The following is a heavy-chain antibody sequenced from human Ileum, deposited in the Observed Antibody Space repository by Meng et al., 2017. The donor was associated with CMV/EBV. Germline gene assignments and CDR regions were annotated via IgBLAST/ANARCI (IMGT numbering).Heavy chain of an antibody. D-gene: IGHD2-2*03. CDR2: ISGNGDRT. CDR1: GFTFCSFA. V-gene: IGHV3-23*01. J-gene: IGHJ4*02. CDR3: ARTPDIGYCSHTSCSRIDY. Sequence: GESLKISCAASGFTFCSFALCWLPQAPGRGLECVSTISGNGDRTYYGDSVKGRFIVSRVNSENTLYLQMNSLRAEDTAIYYCARTPDIGYCSHTSCSRIDYWGQGTLVTVSS.